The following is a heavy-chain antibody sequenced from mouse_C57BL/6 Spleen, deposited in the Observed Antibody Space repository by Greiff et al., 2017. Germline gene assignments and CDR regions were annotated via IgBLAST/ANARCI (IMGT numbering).Heavy chain of an antibody. CDR2: IYPGGGYT. CDR3: ARAITTVVASPEWYFDV. D-gene: IGHD1-1*01. V-gene: IGHV1-63*01. Sequence: VQLQQSGAELVRPGTSVKMSCKASGYTFTNYWIGWAKQRPGHGLEWIGDIYPGGGYTNYNEKFKGKATLTADKSSSTAYMQFSSLTSEDSAIYYCARAITTVVASPEWYFDVWGTGTTVTVSS. CDR1: GYTFTNYW. J-gene: IGHJ1*03.